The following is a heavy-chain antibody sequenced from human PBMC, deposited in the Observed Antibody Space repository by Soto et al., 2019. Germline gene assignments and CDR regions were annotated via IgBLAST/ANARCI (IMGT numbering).Heavy chain of an antibody. D-gene: IGHD3-10*01. Sequence: TSETLSLTCTVSGGSISSGGYYWSWIRQHPGKGLEWIGYIYYSGSTYYNPSLKSRVTISVDTSKNQFSLKLSSVTAADTAVYYCARTPTGGSGSYFFPYFDYWGQGTLVTVSS. CDR1: GGSISSGGYY. V-gene: IGHV4-31*03. CDR3: ARTPTGGSGSYFFPYFDY. J-gene: IGHJ4*02. CDR2: IYYSGST.